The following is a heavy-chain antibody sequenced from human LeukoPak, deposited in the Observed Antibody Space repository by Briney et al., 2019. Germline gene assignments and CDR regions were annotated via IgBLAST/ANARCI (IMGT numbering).Heavy chain of an antibody. CDR1: GFTFSNAW. CDR3: TTEEMATIPLDY. D-gene: IGHD5-24*01. J-gene: IGHJ4*02. V-gene: IGHV3-15*01. Sequence: GGSLRLSCAASGFTFSNAWMSWVRQAPGKGLEWVGRIKSKTDGGTTDYAAPVKGRFTISRDDSKNTLYLQMNSLKTEDTAVYYCTTEEMATIPLDYWGQGTLVTVSS. CDR2: IKSKTDGGTT.